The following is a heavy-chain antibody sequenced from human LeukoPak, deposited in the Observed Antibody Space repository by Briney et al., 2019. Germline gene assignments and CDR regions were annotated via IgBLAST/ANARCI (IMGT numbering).Heavy chain of an antibody. CDR1: GYSFTSYG. CDR3: ARDTYSDYVYDY. D-gene: IGHD5-12*01. J-gene: IGHJ4*02. Sequence: ASVKVSCKASGYSFTSYGIGWVRQAPGQGLEWMGWISGFNDDTNYVQKFQGRVTMTTDTSTSTAYMELRSLRSDDTAVYYCARDTYSDYVYDYWGQGTLVTVYS. CDR2: ISGFNDDT. V-gene: IGHV1-18*04.